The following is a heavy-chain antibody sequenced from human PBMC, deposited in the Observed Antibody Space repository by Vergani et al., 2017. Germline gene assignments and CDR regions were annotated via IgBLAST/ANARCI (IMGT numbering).Heavy chain of an antibody. CDR2: ISWNSGSI. J-gene: IGHJ4*02. CDR1: GFTFDDYA. Sequence: EVQLVESGGGLVQPGRSLRLSCAASGFTFDDYAMHWVRQAPGKGLEWVSGISWNSGSIGYADSVKGRFTISRDNAKNSLYLQMNSLRAEDTALYYCAKGPYCSSTSCYRGGFDYWGQGTLVTVSS. D-gene: IGHD2-2*02. V-gene: IGHV3-9*01. CDR3: AKGPYCSSTSCYRGGFDY.